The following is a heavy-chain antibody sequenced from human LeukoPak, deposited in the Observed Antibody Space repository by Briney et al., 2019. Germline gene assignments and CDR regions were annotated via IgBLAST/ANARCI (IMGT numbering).Heavy chain of an antibody. V-gene: IGHV3-66*01. D-gene: IGHD5-18*01. J-gene: IGHJ4*02. CDR2: IYSGGST. Sequence: GGSLRLSCAASGFTVSSNYMSWVRQAPGKGLEWVSVIYSGGSTYYADSVKGRFTISRDNSKNTLYLQMNSLRAEDTAVYYCARVRSGAAMASDYWGQGTLVTVSS. CDR1: GFTVSSNY. CDR3: ARVRSGAAMASDY.